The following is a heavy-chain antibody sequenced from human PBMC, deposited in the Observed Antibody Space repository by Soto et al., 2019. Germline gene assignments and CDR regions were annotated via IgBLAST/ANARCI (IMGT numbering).Heavy chain of an antibody. D-gene: IGHD4-17*01. Sequence: SETLSLTCAVYGGSFSGYYWSWIRQPPGKGLEWIGEINHSGSTNYNPSLKSRVTISVDTSKNQFSLKLSSVTAADTAVYYCARGLLTTVTTPYYFDYWGQGTLVTVSS. CDR2: INHSGST. J-gene: IGHJ4*02. CDR1: GGSFSGYY. V-gene: IGHV4-34*01. CDR3: ARGLLTTVTTPYYFDY.